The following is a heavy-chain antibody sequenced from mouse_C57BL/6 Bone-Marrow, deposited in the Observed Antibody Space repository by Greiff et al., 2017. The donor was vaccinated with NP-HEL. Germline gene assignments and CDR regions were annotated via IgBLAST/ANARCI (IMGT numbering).Heavy chain of an antibody. J-gene: IGHJ1*03. V-gene: IGHV1-22*01. CDR2: INPNNGGT. Sequence: EVQLQQSGPELVKPGASVKMSCKASGYTFTDYNMHWVKQSHGKSLEWIGYINPNNGGTSYNQKFKGKATLTVNKSSSTAYMELRSLTSEDSAVYYCARYYGSHGHFDVWGTGTTVTVSS. CDR3: ARYYGSHGHFDV. CDR1: GYTFTDYN. D-gene: IGHD1-1*01.